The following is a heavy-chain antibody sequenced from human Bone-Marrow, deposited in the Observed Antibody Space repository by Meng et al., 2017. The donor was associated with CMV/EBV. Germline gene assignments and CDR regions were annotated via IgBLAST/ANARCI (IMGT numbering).Heavy chain of an antibody. Sequence: QVQLVQSGAEVKKPGSSVKVSCKASGGTFSSYTISWVRQAPGQGLEWMGWISNYNGNTNYAQKFQDRVTMTTDASTSIAYMELRSLRFDDTAIYYCARDMIASRPGWFDPWGQGTLVTVSS. CDR1: GGTFSSYT. V-gene: IGHV1-18*01. CDR2: ISNYNGNT. CDR3: ARDMIASRPGWFDP. D-gene: IGHD6-6*01. J-gene: IGHJ5*02.